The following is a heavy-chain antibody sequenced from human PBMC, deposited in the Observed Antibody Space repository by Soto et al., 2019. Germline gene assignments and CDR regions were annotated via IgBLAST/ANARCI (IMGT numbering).Heavy chain of an antibody. Sequence: QVQLVQSGAEVKKPGASVKVSCKASGYTFTSYGISWVRQAPGQGPEWMGWISTNNGNTNYAQKIRGRVTMTTDTSPSPAYMQLRSRRSDDTAVYYCARHTSSWPFDYWGQGTLVTVSS. CDR3: ARHTSSWPFDY. V-gene: IGHV1-18*01. D-gene: IGHD6-13*01. CDR1: GYTFTSYG. J-gene: IGHJ4*02. CDR2: ISTNNGNT.